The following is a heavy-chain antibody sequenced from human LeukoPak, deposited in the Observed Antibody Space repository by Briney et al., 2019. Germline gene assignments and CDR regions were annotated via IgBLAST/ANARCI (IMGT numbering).Heavy chain of an antibody. D-gene: IGHD3-22*01. CDR3: AASPDYCDSCGYSYYLHF. J-gene: IGHJ4*02. CDR1: GFTFTTSA. V-gene: IGHV1-58*01. Sequence: SVKVSCKAGGFTFTTSAVKWVRRARGQRLEWIGWIDVGSGNTNYAQKFQERVTITRDMSTSTAYMELSSLRSEDTAVYYCAASPDYCDSCGYSYYLHFWGQGTLVTVSS. CDR2: IDVGSGNT.